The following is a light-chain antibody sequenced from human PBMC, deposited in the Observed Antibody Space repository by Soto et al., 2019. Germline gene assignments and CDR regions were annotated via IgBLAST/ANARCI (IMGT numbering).Light chain of an antibody. J-gene: IGLJ1*01. Sequence: QSVLTQPPSASGTPGQRVTISCSGSSSHIGSNYVYWYQQLPGTAPKLLIYRNNQRPSGVPDRFSGSKSGTSASLAISGLRSEDEADYYCAAWDDSLSVHYVFGTGTKVTVL. CDR1: SSHIGSNY. CDR2: RNN. CDR3: AAWDDSLSVHYV. V-gene: IGLV1-47*01.